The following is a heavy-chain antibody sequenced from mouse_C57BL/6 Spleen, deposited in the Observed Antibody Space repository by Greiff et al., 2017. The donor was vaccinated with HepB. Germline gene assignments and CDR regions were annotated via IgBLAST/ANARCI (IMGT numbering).Heavy chain of an antibody. CDR3: YPSLAY. D-gene: IGHD5-5*01. J-gene: IGHJ3*01. Sequence: EVQLQQSGPELVKPGASVKISCKASGYTFTDYYMNWVKQSHGKSLEWIGDINPNNGGTSYNQKFKGKATLTVDKSSSTAYMELRSLTSEDSAVYYCYPSLAYWGQGTLVTVSA. CDR1: GYTFTDYY. V-gene: IGHV1-26*01. CDR2: INPNNGGT.